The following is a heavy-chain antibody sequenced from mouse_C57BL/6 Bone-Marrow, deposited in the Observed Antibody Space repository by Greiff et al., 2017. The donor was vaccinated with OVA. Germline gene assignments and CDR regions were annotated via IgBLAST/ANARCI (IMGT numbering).Heavy chain of an antibody. CDR3: ARGWGSPFDY. CDR2: INPSSGYT. V-gene: IGHV1-4*01. CDR1: GYTFTSYT. D-gene: IGHD1-1*02. Sequence: QVQLKQSGAQLARPGASVKMSCKASGYTFTSYTMHWVKQRPGQGLEWIGYINPSSGYTKYNQKFKDKATLTADKSSSTAYMQLSSLTSEDSAVYYCARGWGSPFDYWGQGTTLTVSS. J-gene: IGHJ2*01.